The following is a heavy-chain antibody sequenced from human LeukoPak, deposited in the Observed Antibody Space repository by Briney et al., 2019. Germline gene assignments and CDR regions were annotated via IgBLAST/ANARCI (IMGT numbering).Heavy chain of an antibody. D-gene: IGHD6-19*01. Sequence: GGSLRLSCAASGFSFSNYAMSWVRQAPGKGLEWVSAVSGSGGSTYYADSVKGRFTISRDNSKNTLYLQMNSLRAEDSAVYYCARDMEAVAGRYFAYWGQGALVTVSP. V-gene: IGHV3-23*01. CDR3: ARDMEAVAGRYFAY. CDR2: VSGSGGST. J-gene: IGHJ4*02. CDR1: GFSFSNYA.